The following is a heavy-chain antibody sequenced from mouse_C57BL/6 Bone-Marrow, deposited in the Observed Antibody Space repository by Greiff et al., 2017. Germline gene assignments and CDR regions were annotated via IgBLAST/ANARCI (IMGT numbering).Heavy chain of an antibody. CDR3: TTNLLLRLYYFDY. Sequence: VQLQQSGAELVRLGASVKLSCTASGFNIKDDYMHWVKQRPEQGLEWIGWIDPENGDTEYASKFQGKATITADTSSNTAYLQLSSLTSEDTAVYYYTTNLLLRLYYFDYWGRGTTLTVSA. J-gene: IGHJ2*01. V-gene: IGHV14-4*01. CDR1: GFNIKDDY. D-gene: IGHD1-1*01. CDR2: IDPENGDT.